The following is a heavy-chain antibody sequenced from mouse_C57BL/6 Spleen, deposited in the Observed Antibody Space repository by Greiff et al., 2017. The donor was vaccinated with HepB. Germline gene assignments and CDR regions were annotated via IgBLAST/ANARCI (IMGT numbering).Heavy chain of an antibody. CDR2: IDPETGGT. J-gene: IGHJ2*01. D-gene: IGHD2-4*01. CDR1: GYTFTDYE. CDR3: TYPFYYDYDAFNDFDY. V-gene: IGHV1-15*01. Sequence: QVQLQQSGAELVRPGASVTLSCKASGYTFTDYEMHWVKQTPVHGLEWIGAIDPETGGTAYNQKFKGKAILTADKSSSTAYMELRSLTSEDSAVYYCTYPFYYDYDAFNDFDYWGQGTTLTVSS.